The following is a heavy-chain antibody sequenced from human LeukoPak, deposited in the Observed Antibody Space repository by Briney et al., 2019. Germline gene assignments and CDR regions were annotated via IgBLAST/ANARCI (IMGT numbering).Heavy chain of an antibody. CDR1: GYTFTSYY. CDR2: INPSGGST. J-gene: IGHJ4*02. D-gene: IGHD6-13*01. Sequence: ASVKVSCKASGYTFTSYYMHWVRQAPGQGLEWMGIINPSGGSTSYAQKFQGRVTMTRDTSTSTVYMDLSSLRSEDTAVYYCARGGYSSSWYPASTDYWGQGTLVTVSS. V-gene: IGHV1-46*03. CDR3: ARGGYSSSWYPASTDY.